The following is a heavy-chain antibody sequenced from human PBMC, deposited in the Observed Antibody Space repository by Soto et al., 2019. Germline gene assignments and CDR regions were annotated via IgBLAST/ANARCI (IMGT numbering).Heavy chain of an antibody. CDR2: INHSGST. CDR3: ARGGTKDYYGSGSYYNP. J-gene: IGHJ5*02. CDR1: GGSFSGYY. V-gene: IGHV4-34*01. Sequence: KASETLSLTCAVYGGSFSGYYWSWIRQPPGKGLEWIGEINHSGSTNYNPSLKSRVTISVDTSKNQFSLKLSSVTAADTAVYYCARGGTKDYYGSGSYYNPWGQGTLVTVSS. D-gene: IGHD3-10*01.